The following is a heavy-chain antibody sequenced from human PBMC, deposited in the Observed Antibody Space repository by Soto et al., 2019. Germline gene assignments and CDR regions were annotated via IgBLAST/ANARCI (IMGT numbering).Heavy chain of an antibody. V-gene: IGHV3-23*01. CDR3: AKTPSTVVSWYFDL. CDR1: EFTFSNYA. Sequence: SLRLSCAASEFTFSNYAMNWVRQAPGKGLEWVSVISGSGDSTYYADSVKGRFTISRDNSKNTLYLQMNSLRVEDTAVYYCAKTPSTVVSWYFDLWGRGSLVTVSS. CDR2: ISGSGDST. D-gene: IGHD2-15*01. J-gene: IGHJ2*01.